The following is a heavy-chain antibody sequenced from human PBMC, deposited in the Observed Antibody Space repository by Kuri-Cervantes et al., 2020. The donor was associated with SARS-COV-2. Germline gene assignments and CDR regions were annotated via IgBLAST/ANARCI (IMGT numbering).Heavy chain of an antibody. CDR1: GFTFRTYG. CDR3: ARDYNCALDY. Sequence: GESLKISCVASGFTFRTYGMNWVRQAPGRGLEWISYLRFSDGLIYYADSVKGRFTVSVDNTKNSFYLQMNDVRAEDTAVYYCARDYNCALDYWGYGALVTVSS. J-gene: IGHJ4*03. CDR2: LRFSDGLI. D-gene: IGHD2-21*01. V-gene: IGHV3-48*01.